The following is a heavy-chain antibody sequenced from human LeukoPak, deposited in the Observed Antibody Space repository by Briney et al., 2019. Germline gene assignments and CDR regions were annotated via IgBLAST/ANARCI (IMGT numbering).Heavy chain of an antibody. CDR1: GFIFSSYW. Sequence: QTGGSLRLSCAPSGFIFSSYWMTWVRQAPGKGLEWVGNINLDGSDKYYVDSVKGRFTIFRDNAKNSVYLQMNNLRAEDTAVYYCARGGYGRWGSNAFDIWGQGTMVTVSS. D-gene: IGHD3-22*01. J-gene: IGHJ3*02. CDR2: INLDGSDK. V-gene: IGHV3-7*01. CDR3: ARGGYGRWGSNAFDI.